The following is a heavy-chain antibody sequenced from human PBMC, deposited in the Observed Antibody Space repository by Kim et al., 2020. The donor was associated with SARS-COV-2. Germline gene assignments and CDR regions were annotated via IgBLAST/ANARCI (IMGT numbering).Heavy chain of an antibody. J-gene: IGHJ4*02. CDR1: GFTFSSYG. V-gene: IGHV3-30*18. CDR3: AKDRAAAGNPLDY. Sequence: GGSLRLSCAASGFTFSSYGMHWVRQAPGKGLEWVAVISYDGSNKYYADSVKGRFTISRDNSKNTLYLQMNSLRAEDTAVYYCAKDRAAAGNPLDYWGQGTLVTVSS. D-gene: IGHD6-13*01. CDR2: ISYDGSNK.